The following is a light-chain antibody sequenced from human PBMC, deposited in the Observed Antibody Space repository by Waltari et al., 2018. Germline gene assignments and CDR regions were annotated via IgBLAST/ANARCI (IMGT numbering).Light chain of an antibody. CDR1: TPNIGAGQD. J-gene: IGLJ2*01. CDR3: QSFDNMLSGGVV. CDR2: GNN. Sequence: QSVLTQPPSVSGTPGQRVTISCSGSTPNIGAGQDVQWYQNPPGTAPKPLIYGNNSRPSGVPDRFSGSKSGTSASLAITGLQADDEADYFCQSFDNMLSGGVVFGGGTKLAVL. V-gene: IGLV1-40*01.